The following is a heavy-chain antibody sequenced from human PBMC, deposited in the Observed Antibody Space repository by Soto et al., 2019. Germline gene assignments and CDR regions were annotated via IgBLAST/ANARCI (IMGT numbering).Heavy chain of an antibody. V-gene: IGHV4-39*01. CDR1: GDSINSDNYY. J-gene: IGHJ4*02. CDR2: IYYRGNT. Sequence: QLQLQESGPGLVKPSETLSLTCSVSGDSINSDNYYWGWIRQPPGKGLEWIGSIYYRGNTYYNPSLNYRVTISLDKSKSQFSLKLNSVTAADSAVYFCARLEGLATISYYFDYWGQGTLVTVSS. D-gene: IGHD3-9*01. CDR3: ARLEGLATISYYFDY.